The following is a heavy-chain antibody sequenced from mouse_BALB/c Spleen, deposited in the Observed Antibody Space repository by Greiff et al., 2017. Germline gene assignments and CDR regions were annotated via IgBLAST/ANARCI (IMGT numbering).Heavy chain of an antibody. J-gene: IGHJ4*01. D-gene: IGHD1-1*01. Sequence: ESGPGLVKPSQSLSLTCTVTGYSITSDYAWNWIRQFPGNKLEWMGYISYSGSTSYNPSLKSRISITRDTSKNQFFLQLNSVTTEDTATYYCTYYYGSSYYAMDYWGQGTSVTVSS. CDR3: TYYYGSSYYAMDY. V-gene: IGHV3-2*02. CDR2: ISYSGST. CDR1: GYSITSDYA.